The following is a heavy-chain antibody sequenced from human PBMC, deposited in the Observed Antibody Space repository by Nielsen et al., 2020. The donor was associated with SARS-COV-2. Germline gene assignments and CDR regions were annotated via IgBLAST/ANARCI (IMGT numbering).Heavy chain of an antibody. CDR1: GFPFSSFA. V-gene: IGHV3-30-3*01. J-gene: IGHJ4*02. CDR2: ISFDGSDE. Sequence: GGSLRLSCAASGFPFSSFAMHWVRQAPGKGLEWVAVISFDGSDEYSADSVKGRFTISRDNAKNTLYPQMTSLRTEDTAVYFCAREGSSWSFDYWGQGTLVTVSS. D-gene: IGHD6-13*01. CDR3: AREGSSWSFDY.